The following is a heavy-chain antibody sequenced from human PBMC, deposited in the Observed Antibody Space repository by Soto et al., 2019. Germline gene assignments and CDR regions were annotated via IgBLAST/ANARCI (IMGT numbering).Heavy chain of an antibody. J-gene: IGHJ5*02. V-gene: IGHV4-39*07. Sequence: SETLSLTCALSGGSISSGSHHWGWIRQPPGKGLEWIGTIYYNGNTYYNPSLKSRVAMSVDTSKNQFSLKLSSVTAADTAIYYCARVPINPHSGSLNNWFDPWGQGTLVTVSS. D-gene: IGHD3-10*01. CDR2: IYYNGNT. CDR1: GGSISSGSHH. CDR3: ARVPINPHSGSLNNWFDP.